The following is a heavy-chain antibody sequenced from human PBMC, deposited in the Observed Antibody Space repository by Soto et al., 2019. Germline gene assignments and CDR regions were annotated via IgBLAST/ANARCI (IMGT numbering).Heavy chain of an antibody. CDR2: IIPIFGTA. D-gene: IGHD5-12*01. V-gene: IGHV1-69*13. CDR3: ARGALEMATINYFEY. J-gene: IGHJ4*02. CDR1: GGTFSSYA. Sequence: SVKVSCKASGGTFSSYAISWVRQARGQGLEWRGGIIPIFGTANYAQKFQGRVTITADESTSTAYMELSSLRSEDTAVYYCARGALEMATINYFEYWGQGTMVTVSS.